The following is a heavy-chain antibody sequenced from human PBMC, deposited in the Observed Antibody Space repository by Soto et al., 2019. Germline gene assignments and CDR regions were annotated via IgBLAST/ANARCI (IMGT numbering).Heavy chain of an antibody. V-gene: IGHV4-31*03. J-gene: IGHJ4*02. CDR2: IYYSGST. Sequence: SETLSLTCTVSGGSISSGGYYWSWIRQHPGKGLEWIGYIYYSGSTYYNPSLKSRVTISVDTSKNQFSLKLSSVTAADTAVYYCARVLRTVIQYDILTGYYTLFDYWGQGTLVTVSS. CDR1: GGSISSGGYY. D-gene: IGHD3-9*01. CDR3: ARVLRTVIQYDILTGYYTLFDY.